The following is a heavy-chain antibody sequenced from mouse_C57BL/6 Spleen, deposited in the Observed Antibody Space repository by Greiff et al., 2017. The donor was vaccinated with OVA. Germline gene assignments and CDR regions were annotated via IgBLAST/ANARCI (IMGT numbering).Heavy chain of an antibody. CDR3: AGDPWFAY. V-gene: IGHV3-6*01. J-gene: IGHJ3*01. Sequence: DVQLQESGPGLVKPSQSLSLTCSVTGYSITSGYYWNWIRQFPGNKLEWMGYISYDGSNNYNPSLKNRISITRDTSKNQFFLKLNSVTTEDTATYYCAGDPWFAYWGQGTLVTVSA. CDR2: ISYDGSN. CDR1: GYSITSGYY.